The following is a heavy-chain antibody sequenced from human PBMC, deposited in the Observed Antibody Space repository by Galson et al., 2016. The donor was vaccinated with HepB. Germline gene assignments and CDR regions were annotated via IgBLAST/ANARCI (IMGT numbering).Heavy chain of an antibody. CDR1: GYTFTGYY. CDR3: ARGGSSSSWWDYYYYGMDV. J-gene: IGHJ6*02. D-gene: IGHD6-6*01. V-gene: IGHV1-2*04. Sequence: SVKVSCKASGYTFTGYYMHWVRQAPGQGLEWMGWINPNSGGTNYAQKFQGWVTMTRDTSISTAYMELRRLRSDDTAVYYWARGGSSSSWWDYYYYGMDVRGQGTTVTVSS. CDR2: INPNSGGT.